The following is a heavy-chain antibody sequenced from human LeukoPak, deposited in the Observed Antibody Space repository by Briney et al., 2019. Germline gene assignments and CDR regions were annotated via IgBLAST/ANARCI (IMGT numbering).Heavy chain of an antibody. CDR3: ARVELGYCSGGSCYSVWFDY. CDR2: ISGSGGST. V-gene: IGHV3-23*01. CDR1: GFTFSSYA. Sequence: GGSLRLSCAASGFTFSSYAMSWVRQAPGKGLEWVSAISGSGGSTYYADSVKGRFTISRDNAKNSLYLQMNSLRAEDTAVYYCARVELGYCSGGSCYSVWFDYWGQGTLVTVSS. J-gene: IGHJ4*02. D-gene: IGHD2-15*01.